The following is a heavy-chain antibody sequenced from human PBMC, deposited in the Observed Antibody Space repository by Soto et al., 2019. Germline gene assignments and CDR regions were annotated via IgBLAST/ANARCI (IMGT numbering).Heavy chain of an antibody. CDR1: GDSISTSTYY. CDR2: IFNSGSA. CDR3: ASHVLWQHINAPWAIAY. J-gene: IGHJ4*02. D-gene: IGHD6-13*01. V-gene: IGHV4-39*02. Sequence: PELQESGPGLVKPSETLSLTCTVSGDSISTSTYYWGWIRQPPGKGLAWIGSIFNSGSAYYNPSLNSQAPLSDTPPNIPFSLKLTSGTPADRAAYFCASHVLWQHINAPWAIAYWGQGALFTFSS.